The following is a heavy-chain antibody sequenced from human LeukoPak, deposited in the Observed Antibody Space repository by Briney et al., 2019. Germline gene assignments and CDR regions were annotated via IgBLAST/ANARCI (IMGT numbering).Heavy chain of an antibody. J-gene: IGHJ4*02. CDR1: GFTFSGFS. Sequence: GGSLRLSCAASGFTFSGFSMNWVRQAPGKGLEWVSSISDSSSHIFYADSVKGRFTISRDNAKNSLYLQMNSLRVEDTAVYYCAKAGPAGAKGGFDYWGQGTVVTVSS. D-gene: IGHD1-26*01. CDR3: AKAGPAGAKGGFDY. CDR2: ISDSSSHI. V-gene: IGHV3-21*01.